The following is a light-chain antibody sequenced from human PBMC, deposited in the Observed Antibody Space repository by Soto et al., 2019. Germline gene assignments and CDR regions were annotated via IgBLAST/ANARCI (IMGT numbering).Light chain of an antibody. Sequence: EIVLTQSPGTLSLSPGERATLSCRASQSISSSYLAWYQQKPGQAPRLLIYGPSSRATGIPARFSGSGSGTDFTLTISSLEPEDFAVYYCHQRGSWPRGTFGQGTKVDNK. V-gene: IGKV3-20*01. CDR1: QSISSSY. CDR3: HQRGSWPRGT. CDR2: GPS. J-gene: IGKJ1*01.